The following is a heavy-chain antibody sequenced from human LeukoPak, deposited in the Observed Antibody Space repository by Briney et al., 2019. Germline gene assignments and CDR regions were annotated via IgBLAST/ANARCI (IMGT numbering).Heavy chain of an antibody. J-gene: IGHJ6*03. CDR2: IYYSGST. CDR1: GGSISSYY. D-gene: IGHD3-16*01. V-gene: IGHV4-59*01. Sequence: PSETLSLTCTVSGGSISSYYWSWIRQPPGKGLEWIGYIYYSGSTNYNPSLKSRVTISVDTSKNQFSLKLSSVTAADTAVYYCARDGSGGVLLAHYMDVWGKGTTVTVSS. CDR3: ARDGSGGVLLAHYMDV.